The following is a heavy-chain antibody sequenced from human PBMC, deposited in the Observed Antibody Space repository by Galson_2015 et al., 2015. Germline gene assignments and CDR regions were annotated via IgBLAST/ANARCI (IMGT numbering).Heavy chain of an antibody. D-gene: IGHD3-16*01. Sequence: ETLSLTCTVSGGSISSSYWSWIRQPPGQGLEWIGHLYYGGSTSYNSSLKSRVTISLDTSKNQFSLKLSSVTAADTAVYCCAKDPGGAGWFDPWGQGTLVTV. CDR2: LYYGGST. V-gene: IGHV4-59*01. J-gene: IGHJ5*02. CDR3: AKDPGGAGWFDP. CDR1: GGSISSSY.